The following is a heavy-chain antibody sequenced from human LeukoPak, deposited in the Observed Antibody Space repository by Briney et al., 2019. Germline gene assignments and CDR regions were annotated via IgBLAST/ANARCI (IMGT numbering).Heavy chain of an antibody. CDR1: GYTLTELC. CDR2: LNPEDGET. CDR3: ATRSGGRATYYYYYMDV. V-gene: IGHV1-24*01. D-gene: IGHD2-15*01. J-gene: IGHJ6*03. Sequence: VASVKVSCKVSGYTLTELCMHWVRQAQGKGLEWMGGLNPEDGETIYAQKFQGRVTMTEDTSTDTPYMELSSLRSEDTAVYYCATRSGGRATYYYYYMDVRGKGPRSPSP.